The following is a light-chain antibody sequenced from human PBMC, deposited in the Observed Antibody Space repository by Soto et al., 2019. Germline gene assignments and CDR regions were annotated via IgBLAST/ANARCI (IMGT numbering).Light chain of an antibody. CDR3: CSYTVSGTYV. CDR1: SSDVGGYNY. CDR2: AVS. V-gene: IGLV2-14*01. J-gene: IGLJ1*01. Sequence: QSVVTQPASVSGSPGQSITISCTGTSSDVGGYNYASWYQQHPGKAPKLMIYAVSNRPSGVSNRFSGSKSGNTATLTISGLQAEDEADYYCCSYTVSGTYVFGTGTKVTVL.